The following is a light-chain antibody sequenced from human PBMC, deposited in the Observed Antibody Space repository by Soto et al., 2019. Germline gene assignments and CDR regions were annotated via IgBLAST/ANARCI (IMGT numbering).Light chain of an antibody. CDR1: QSISSR. CDR2: DAS. CDR3: QQYNSYFRT. Sequence: DIKLYQSPSTLSAFIGGRVAITGLASQSISSRLAWYQQKPGKAPKLLIYDASSLESGVPSRFSGSGSGTEFTLTISSLQPDDFATYYCQQYNSYFRTFGQGTIVDIK. J-gene: IGKJ1*01. V-gene: IGKV1-5*01.